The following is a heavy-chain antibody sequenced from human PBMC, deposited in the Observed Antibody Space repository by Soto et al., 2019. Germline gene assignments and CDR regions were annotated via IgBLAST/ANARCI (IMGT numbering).Heavy chain of an antibody. Sequence: SVKVSCKASGGTFSSYAISWVRQAPGQGLEWMGGIIPIFGTANYAQKFQGRVTITADESTSTAYMGLSSLRSEDTAVYYCASNYYEGAFYYGRDVGGQGTTVTVSS. V-gene: IGHV1-69*13. CDR2: IIPIFGTA. CDR3: ASNYYEGAFYYGRDV. CDR1: GGTFSSYA. D-gene: IGHD3-22*01. J-gene: IGHJ6*02.